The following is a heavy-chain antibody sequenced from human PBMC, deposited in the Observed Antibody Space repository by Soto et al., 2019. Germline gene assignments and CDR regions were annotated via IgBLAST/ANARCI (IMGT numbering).Heavy chain of an antibody. J-gene: IGHJ4*02. Sequence: GESLKISCKGSGYSFTTYWISWLRQMPGKGLEWMGRIDPSDSYTNYSPSFQGHVTFSADKSISTAYLQWSSLKTSDTAMYYCLTATLGSTSCYSHWGQGTLVTVSS. V-gene: IGHV5-10-1*01. D-gene: IGHD2-2*01. CDR3: LTATLGSTSCYSH. CDR2: IDPSDSYT. CDR1: GYSFTTYW.